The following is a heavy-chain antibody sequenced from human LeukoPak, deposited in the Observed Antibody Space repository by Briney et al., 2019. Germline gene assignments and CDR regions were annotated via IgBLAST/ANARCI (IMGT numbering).Heavy chain of an antibody. J-gene: IGHJ4*02. CDR3: ARSSGWYEFFDY. V-gene: IGHV1-2*02. Sequence: ASVKVSCKASGYIFTGYYMHWVRQAPGQGPEWMGWINPNSGGTNYAQKFQGRVTMTRDTSISTAYIELSRLKSDDTAVYYCARSSGWYEFFDYWGQGTPVTVSS. CDR1: GYIFTGYY. D-gene: IGHD6-19*01. CDR2: INPNSGGT.